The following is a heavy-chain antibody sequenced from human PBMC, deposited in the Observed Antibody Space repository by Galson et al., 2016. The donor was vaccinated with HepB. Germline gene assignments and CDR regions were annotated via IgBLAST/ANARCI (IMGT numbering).Heavy chain of an antibody. Sequence: TLSLTCTVSGGSISSGGYYWSWIRQHPGKGLEWIGYIYYSGTTYYSPSLKSRVTISIDTSKDQFSLNLNSLKTEDTAIYYCAPPPIVGRPNWGQGTLVTVSS. J-gene: IGHJ4*02. V-gene: IGHV4-31*03. CDR2: IYYSGTT. D-gene: IGHD1-26*01. CDR1: GGSISSGGYY. CDR3: APPPIVGRPN.